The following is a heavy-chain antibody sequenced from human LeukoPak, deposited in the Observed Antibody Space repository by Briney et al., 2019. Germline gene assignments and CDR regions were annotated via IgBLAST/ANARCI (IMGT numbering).Heavy chain of an antibody. CDR2: ISYDGSYK. CDR1: GFTFSSYG. Sequence: PGGSLRLSCAASGFTFSSYGMHWVRQAPAKGLEWVAVISYDGSYKYYADSVEGRFTISRDNSKNTLYLQMNSLRAEDTAVYYCARDHYYDSSGYYYGGYYFDYWGQGTLVTVSS. D-gene: IGHD3-22*01. J-gene: IGHJ4*02. CDR3: ARDHYYDSSGYYYGGYYFDY. V-gene: IGHV3-30*03.